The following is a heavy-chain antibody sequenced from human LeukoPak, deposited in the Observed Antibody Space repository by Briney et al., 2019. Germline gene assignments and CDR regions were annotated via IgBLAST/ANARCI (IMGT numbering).Heavy chain of an antibody. Sequence: ASVKVPCKASGYTFTGYYMHWVRQAPGQGLEWMGRINPNSGGTNYAQKFQGRVTMTRDTSISTAYMELSRLRSDDTAVYYCASSTQYYYDSSGQYYFDYWGQGTLVTVSS. D-gene: IGHD3-22*01. J-gene: IGHJ4*02. CDR2: INPNSGGT. CDR3: ASSTQYYYDSSGQYYFDY. CDR1: GYTFTGYY. V-gene: IGHV1-2*06.